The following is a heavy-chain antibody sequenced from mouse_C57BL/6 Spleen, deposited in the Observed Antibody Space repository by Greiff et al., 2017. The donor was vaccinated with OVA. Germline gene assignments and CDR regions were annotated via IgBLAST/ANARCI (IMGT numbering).Heavy chain of an antibody. CDR3: AREAAYYYPDTYAMDY. CDR1: GYTFTSYW. D-gene: IGHD1-1*02. CDR2: IYPGDGDT. V-gene: IGHV1-82*01. Sequence: VQLLQPGAELVKPGASVKLSCKASGYTFTSYWMNWVKQRPGQGLEWIGRIYPGDGDTNYNGKFKGKATLTADKTSSTSYMQLSSLTSEDSAVYFSAREAAYYYPDTYAMDYWGQGTSVTVSS. J-gene: IGHJ4*01.